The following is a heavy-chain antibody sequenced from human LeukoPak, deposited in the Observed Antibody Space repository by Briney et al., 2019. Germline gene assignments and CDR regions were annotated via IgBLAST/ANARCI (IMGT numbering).Heavy chain of an antibody. CDR3: VKGGEQQGDY. CDR2: INAGNGDT. Sequence: ASVKVSCKASGYTFTSYAMHWVRQAPGQRLEWMGWINAGNGDTRYSQNFQGRVTITRDTSASTAYLELSSLRSEDTAVYYCVKGGEQQGDYWGQGTLVTVSS. D-gene: IGHD6-13*01. CDR1: GYTFTSYA. V-gene: IGHV1-3*01. J-gene: IGHJ4*02.